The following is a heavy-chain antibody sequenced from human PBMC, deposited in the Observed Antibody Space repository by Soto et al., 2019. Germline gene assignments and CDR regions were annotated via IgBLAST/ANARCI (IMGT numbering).Heavy chain of an antibody. V-gene: IGHV4-59*01. CDR2: IYYSGST. J-gene: IGHJ5*02. D-gene: IGHD3-3*01. Sequence: SETLSLTCTVSGGSISSYYWSWIRQPPGQGLEWIGYIYYSGSTNYNPSLKSRVTISVDTSKNQFSLKLSSVTAADTAVYYCARGEYDFWATYSWFDTWGQGTLVTVSS. CDR1: GGSISSYY. CDR3: ARGEYDFWATYSWFDT.